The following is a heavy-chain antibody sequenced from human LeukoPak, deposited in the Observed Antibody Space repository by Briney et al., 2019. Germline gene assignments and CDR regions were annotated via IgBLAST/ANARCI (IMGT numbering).Heavy chain of an antibody. CDR3: ARDLRHPVGGTSY. Sequence: GGSVRLSCAPSGFTFSSYSMNWVPQARGEGLEWVSSISPSSNYIYYADSVKGQFTISRDNAKTSLYLQMNSLRAEDTAVYYCARDLRHPVGGTSYWGQGTLVTVSS. CDR1: GFTFSSYS. V-gene: IGHV3-21*01. D-gene: IGHD4-23*01. J-gene: IGHJ4*02. CDR2: ISPSSNYI.